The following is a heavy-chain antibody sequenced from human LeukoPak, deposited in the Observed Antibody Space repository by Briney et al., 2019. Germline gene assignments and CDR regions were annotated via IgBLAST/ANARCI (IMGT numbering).Heavy chain of an antibody. Sequence: ASVKVSCKASGYTFTSYDISWVRQAPGQGLEWMGWISAYNGNTNYAQKLQGRVTMTTDTSTSTAYMELRSLRSDDTAVYYCARVGGYCSSTSCYYLQYYFDYWGQGTLVTVSS. CDR2: ISAYNGNT. CDR1: GYTFTSYD. CDR3: ARVGGYCSSTSCYYLQYYFDY. V-gene: IGHV1-18*04. J-gene: IGHJ4*02. D-gene: IGHD2-2*01.